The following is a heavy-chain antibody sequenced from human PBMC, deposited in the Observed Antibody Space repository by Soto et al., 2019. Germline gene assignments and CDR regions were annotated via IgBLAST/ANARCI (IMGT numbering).Heavy chain of an antibody. CDR3: ARHVRGEWLRFFDD. V-gene: IGHV4-59*08. J-gene: IGHJ4*02. D-gene: IGHD5-12*01. CDR2: IYYSGST. CDR1: GGSISSYY. Sequence: SETLSLTCTVSGGSISSYYWSWIRQPPGKGLEWIGYIYYSGSTNYNPSLKSRVTISVDTSKNQFSLKLSSVTAADTAVYYCARHVRGEWLRFFDDWGQGTLVTVSS.